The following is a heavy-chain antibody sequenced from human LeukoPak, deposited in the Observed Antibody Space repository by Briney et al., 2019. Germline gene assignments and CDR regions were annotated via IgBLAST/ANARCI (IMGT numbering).Heavy chain of an antibody. CDR1: GFTLSSYS. Sequence: GGSLRLSCSASGFTLSSYSMHWVRQAPGKGLEYVSASGGATYYADSVKGRFTISRDNAKNTLYLQMSSLRAEDTAVYYCIKDRTGTYSFDYWGQGTLVTVSS. D-gene: IGHD7-27*01. CDR3: IKDRTGTYSFDY. V-gene: IGHV3-64D*09. J-gene: IGHJ4*02. CDR2: SGGAT.